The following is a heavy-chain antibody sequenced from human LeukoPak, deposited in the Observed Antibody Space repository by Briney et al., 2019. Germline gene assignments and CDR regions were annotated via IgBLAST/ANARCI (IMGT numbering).Heavy chain of an antibody. D-gene: IGHD6-13*01. J-gene: IGHJ6*03. CDR2: INHSGST. CDR3: ARGLRRWYDYMDV. V-gene: IGHV4-34*01. CDR1: GASFSGDY. Sequence: PSEILSLTCAVYGASFSGDYWSWICQPPGRGLKGSGEINHSGSTIHHPSLKSRVTISVDASKNQFSVKLSSVTAADTAVYYCARGLRRWYDYMDVWGKGTTVTVSS.